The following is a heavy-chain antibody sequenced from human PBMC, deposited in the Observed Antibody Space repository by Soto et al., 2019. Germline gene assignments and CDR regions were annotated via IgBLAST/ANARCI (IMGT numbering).Heavy chain of an antibody. D-gene: IGHD3-10*01. J-gene: IGHJ4*02. CDR2: IIPIFGTA. CDR3: ATTMVRGNQRPRLDY. Sequence: QVQLVQSGAEVKKPGSSMKVSCKASGGTFSSCAISWVRQAPGQGLEWMGGIIPIFGTANYAQKFQGRVTITADESTSTAYMELSSLRSEDTAVYYCATTMVRGNQRPRLDYWGQGTLVTVSS. CDR1: GGTFSSCA. V-gene: IGHV1-69*01.